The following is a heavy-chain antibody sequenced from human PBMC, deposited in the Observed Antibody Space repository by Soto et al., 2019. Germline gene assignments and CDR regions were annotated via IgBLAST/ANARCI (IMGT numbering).Heavy chain of an antibody. J-gene: IGHJ4*02. CDR3: ASLLELRFFTY. D-gene: IGHD3-3*01. CDR2: IYYSGST. V-gene: IGHV4-39*01. Sequence: SETLSLTCTVSGGSISSSSYYWGWIRQPPGKGLEWIGSIYYSGSTYYNPSLKSRVTISVDTSKNQFSLKLSSVTAADTAVYYCASLLELRFFTYWGQGTLVTVSS. CDR1: GGSISSSSYY.